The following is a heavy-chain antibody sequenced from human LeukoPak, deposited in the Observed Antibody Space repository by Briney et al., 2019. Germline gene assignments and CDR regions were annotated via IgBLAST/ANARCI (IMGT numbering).Heavy chain of an antibody. CDR3: TTVYCSSTSCYSPRMDV. Sequence: GGSLRLSCAASGFTFSSYGMSWVRQAPGKGLERVSTIGGGGGSTYHADSVKSRLTISRDDSKNTLYLQMNSLKTEDTAVYYCTTVYCSSTSCYSPRMDVWGKGTTVTVSS. V-gene: IGHV3-23*01. CDR2: IGGGGGST. CDR1: GFTFSSYG. D-gene: IGHD2-2*02. J-gene: IGHJ6*04.